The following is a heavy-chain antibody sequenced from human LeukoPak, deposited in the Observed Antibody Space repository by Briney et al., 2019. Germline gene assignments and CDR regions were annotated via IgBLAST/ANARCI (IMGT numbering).Heavy chain of an antibody. Sequence: SETLSLTCSVSGDSISYFYWSWIRQAAGKGLEWIGRTSSSGNTDYNASLKSRVTMSVDTSKNQFSLKLSSVTAADTAVYYCARGRYRFDPWGQGTLVTVSS. CDR3: ARGRYRFDP. D-gene: IGHD5-18*01. J-gene: IGHJ5*02. V-gene: IGHV4-4*07. CDR1: GDSISYFY. CDR2: TSSSGNT.